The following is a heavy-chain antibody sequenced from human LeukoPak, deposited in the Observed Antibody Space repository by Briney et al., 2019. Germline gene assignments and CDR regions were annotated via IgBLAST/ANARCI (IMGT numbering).Heavy chain of an antibody. CDR2: IYYSGST. CDR3: ARGGWYPESFQH. D-gene: IGHD6-19*01. Sequence: SETLSLTCTVSGGSISSYYWNWIRQPPGKGPEWIGYIYYSGSTNYNPSLKSRVTISVDTSKNQFSLKLSSVTAADTAVYYCARGGWYPESFQHWGQGALVTVSS. J-gene: IGHJ1*01. V-gene: IGHV4-59*01. CDR1: GGSISSYY.